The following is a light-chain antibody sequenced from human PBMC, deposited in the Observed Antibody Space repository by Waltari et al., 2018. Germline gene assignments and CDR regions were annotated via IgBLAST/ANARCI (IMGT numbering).Light chain of an antibody. V-gene: IGLV2-14*01. CDR1: SSDGGGYNY. J-gene: IGLJ1*01. CDR2: DFR. CDR3: SSYTSSSTLYV. Sequence: QSALTQPASVSGSPGQSITISCTGTSSDGGGYNYVSWYQQHPGKAPKPMVYDFRNRLYGVCYPVSCSKSGNTASRALSGLQAEYEADYYCSSYTSSSTLYVFGTGTKVTVL.